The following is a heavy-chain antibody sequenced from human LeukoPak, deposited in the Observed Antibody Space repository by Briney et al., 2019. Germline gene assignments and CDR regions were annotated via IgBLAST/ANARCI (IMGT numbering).Heavy chain of an antibody. CDR3: YTTVVTYTAFDI. CDR2: IYPGDSDT. J-gene: IGHJ3*02. D-gene: IGHD4-23*01. CDR1: GYSFTSYW. V-gene: IGHV5-51*01. Sequence: GESLKISCKGSGYSFTSYWIGWVRQMPGKGRGWMGIIYPGDSDTRYSPSFQGQVTISADKSISTAYLQWSSLKASDTAMYYCYTTVVTYTAFDIWGQGTMVTVSS.